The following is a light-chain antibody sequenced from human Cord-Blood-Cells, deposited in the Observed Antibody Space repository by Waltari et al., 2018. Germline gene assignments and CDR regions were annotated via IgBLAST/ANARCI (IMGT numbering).Light chain of an antibody. CDR2: DVS. J-gene: IGLJ2*01. V-gene: IGLV2-14*01. CDR1: SSDVGGYNS. CDR3: SSYTSSSTPL. Sequence: QSALTQPASVSGSPGQSITISCTVTSSDVGGYNSVPCYQQHPGKAPKLMIYDVSKRPSGVSNRFSGSKSGNTASLTISGLQAEDEADYYCSSYTSSSTPLFGGGTKLTVL.